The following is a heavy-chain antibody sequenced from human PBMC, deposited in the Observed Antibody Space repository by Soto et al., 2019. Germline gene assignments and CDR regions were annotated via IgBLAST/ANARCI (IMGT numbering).Heavy chain of an antibody. D-gene: IGHD6-19*01. J-gene: IGHJ6*02. CDR3: ARCTPVDGDPVNCYYDMDA. V-gene: IGHV4-39*01. Sequence: QLQLQESGPGLVKPSETLSLTCTISGVSISSSRNYWGWIRQPPGEGLEWIGTISYSGNTYYNPSLKGRITIIADSSTNLSSLKSSSVTAADMAVYYCARCTPVDGDPVNCYYDMDAWGQGTTVTVSS. CDR1: GVSISSSRNY. CDR2: ISYSGNT.